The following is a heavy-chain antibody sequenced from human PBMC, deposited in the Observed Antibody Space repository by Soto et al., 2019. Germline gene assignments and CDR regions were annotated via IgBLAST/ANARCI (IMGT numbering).Heavy chain of an antibody. Sequence: QVQLVQSGAEVKKPGASVKVSCKASGYTFTNFGVTWVRQAPGQGLERVGWVSGYNGNANYAQKLQDRVYMTTDTSTRTAYMELRSLRSDDTAVYYCARDEPGIAVAGTNLDYWGQGTLVTVSS. J-gene: IGHJ4*02. D-gene: IGHD6-19*01. V-gene: IGHV1-18*01. CDR3: ARDEPGIAVAGTNLDY. CDR2: VSGYNGNA. CDR1: GYTFTNFG.